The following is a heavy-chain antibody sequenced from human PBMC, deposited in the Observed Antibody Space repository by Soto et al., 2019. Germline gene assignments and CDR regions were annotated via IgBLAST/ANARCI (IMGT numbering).Heavy chain of an antibody. D-gene: IGHD2-2*01. CDR2: ITGSTGTT. CDR1: GFTFSNFA. J-gene: IGHJ6*03. CDR3: AKDTSSSPYYMDV. Sequence: EVQILESGGGSVQPGGSLRLSCAASGFTFSNFAMSWVRHAPGKGLEWVSEITGSTGTTYYADSVRGRFIISRDKSKNTLHLQMNSLRAEDTAVYYCAKDTSSSPYYMDVWGKGTTVTVS. V-gene: IGHV3-23*01.